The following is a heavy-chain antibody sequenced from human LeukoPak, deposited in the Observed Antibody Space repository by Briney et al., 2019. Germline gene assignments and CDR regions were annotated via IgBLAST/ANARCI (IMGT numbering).Heavy chain of an antibody. J-gene: IGHJ4*02. Sequence: ASVKVSCKASGYTFTGYYMHWVRQAPGQGLEWMGWINPNSGGTNYAQKFQGRVTMTRDTSISTAYMELSRLRSDDTAVYYCARDRTRYSSSGYRKQFDYWGQEPLVTVSS. CDR2: INPNSGGT. CDR1: GYTFTGYY. D-gene: IGHD6-13*01. CDR3: ARDRTRYSSSGYRKQFDY. V-gene: IGHV1-2*02.